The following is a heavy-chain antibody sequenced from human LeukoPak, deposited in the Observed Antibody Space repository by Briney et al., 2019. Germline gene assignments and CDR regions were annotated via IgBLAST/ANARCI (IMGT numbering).Heavy chain of an antibody. CDR1: GFAFSSYS. CDR2: ISSSSSTI. D-gene: IGHD6-6*01. CDR3: ARDFPSIAARPLDY. Sequence: PGGSLRLSCAASGFAFSSYSMNWVRQAPGKGLEWVSYISSSSSTIYYADSVQGRFTISRDNAKNSLYLQMNSLRAEDTAVYYCARDFPSIAARPLDYWGQGTLVTVSS. J-gene: IGHJ4*02. V-gene: IGHV3-48*01.